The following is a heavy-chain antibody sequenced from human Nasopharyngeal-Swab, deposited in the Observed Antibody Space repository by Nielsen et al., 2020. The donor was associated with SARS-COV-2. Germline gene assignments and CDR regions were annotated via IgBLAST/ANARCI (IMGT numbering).Heavy chain of an antibody. CDR1: GFTFSSYA. V-gene: IGHV3-23*01. CDR2: ISGSGGST. Sequence: GESLKISCAASGFTFSSYAMSWVRQAPGKGLEWVSAISGSGGSTYYADSVKGRFTISRDNSKNTLYLQMNSLRAEDTAVYYCATSLLGYCSGGSCYAYYGMDVWGQGTTVTVSS. J-gene: IGHJ6*02. CDR3: ATSLLGYCSGGSCYAYYGMDV. D-gene: IGHD2-15*01.